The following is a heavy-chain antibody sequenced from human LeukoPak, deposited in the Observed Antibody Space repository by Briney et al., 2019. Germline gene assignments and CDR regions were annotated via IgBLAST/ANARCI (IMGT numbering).Heavy chain of an antibody. J-gene: IGHJ4*02. D-gene: IGHD3-16*01. CDR1: GGSISCYY. CDR3: ARTPPSFYFDY. Sequence: SETLSLTCTVSGGSISCYYWSWIRQPPGKGLEWIGYIYYSGSTNYNPSLKSRVTISVDTSKNRFSLKLSSVTAADTAVYYCARTPPSFYFDYWGQGTLVTVSS. V-gene: IGHV4-59*08. CDR2: IYYSGST.